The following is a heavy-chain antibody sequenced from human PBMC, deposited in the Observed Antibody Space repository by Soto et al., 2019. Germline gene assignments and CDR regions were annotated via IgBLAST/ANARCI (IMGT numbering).Heavy chain of an antibody. CDR3: ARGYCSAVGCYVHYYYGFDV. CDR1: GFTFRNYA. D-gene: IGHD2-15*01. J-gene: IGHJ6*02. V-gene: IGHV3-23*01. Sequence: PGGSLRLSCAAAGFTFRNYAMNWVRQAPGKGLELVSSISSNGGSAYCADSVKGRFTISRDNSKNTLYLQMNSLRADDTAVYYCARGYCSAVGCYVHYYYGFDVWGQGTTVTVSS. CDR2: ISSNGGSA.